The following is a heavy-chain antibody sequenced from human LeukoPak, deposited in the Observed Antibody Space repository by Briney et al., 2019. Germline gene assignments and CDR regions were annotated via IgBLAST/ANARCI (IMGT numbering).Heavy chain of an antibody. CDR3: ASSDYVWGSYRPLDY. J-gene: IGHJ4*02. D-gene: IGHD3-16*02. Sequence: ASVKVSCKASGYTFTSYGISWVRQAPGQGLEWMGWISAYNGNTNYAQKLQGRVTMTTDTSTSTAYMELRSLRSDDTAVYYCASSDYVWGSYRPLDYWGQGTLVTVSS. CDR2: ISAYNGNT. V-gene: IGHV1-18*01. CDR1: GYTFTSYG.